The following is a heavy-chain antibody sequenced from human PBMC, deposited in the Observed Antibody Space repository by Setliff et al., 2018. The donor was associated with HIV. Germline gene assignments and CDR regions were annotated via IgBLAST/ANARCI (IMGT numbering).Heavy chain of an antibody. V-gene: IGHV4-59*01. CDR2: VHYSGIV. CDR3: ARVAKDSSLFSSSGPTYFDP. CDR1: GGGMRNFY. Sequence: PSETLSLTCSVSGGGMRNFYWSWIRQAPGGKLEWIGHVHYSGIVDYSPSLRSRLTISAQTSKNQFSLTLTSVTAADTALYFCARVAKDSSLFSSSGPTYFDPWGHGILVTVSS. D-gene: IGHD3-10*01. J-gene: IGHJ5*02.